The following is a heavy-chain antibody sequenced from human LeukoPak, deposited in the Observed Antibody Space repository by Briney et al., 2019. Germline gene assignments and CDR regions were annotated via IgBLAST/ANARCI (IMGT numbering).Heavy chain of an antibody. CDR1: GFTFSAYG. CDR3: ARERRRDGYNYKDY. CDR2: ISYDGSYQ. Sequence: GGSLRLSCAVSGFTFSAYGMHWVRQAPGKGLEWVAVISYDGSYQAYADSVKGRFTVSRGSSKNTLYLQLNSLRPEDTGLYYCARERRRDGYNYKDYWGQGTQVSVSS. V-gene: IGHV3-30*04. J-gene: IGHJ4*02. D-gene: IGHD5-24*01.